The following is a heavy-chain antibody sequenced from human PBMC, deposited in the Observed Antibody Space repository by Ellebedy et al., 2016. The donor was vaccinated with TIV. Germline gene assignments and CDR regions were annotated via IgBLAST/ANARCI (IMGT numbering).Heavy chain of an antibody. J-gene: IGHJ6*02. V-gene: IGHV3-11*04. CDR3: AREDIVVVRDGMDV. CDR2: ISGSGSNI. D-gene: IGHD2-15*01. CDR1: GFSFSAFY. Sequence: GESLKISCRAPGFSFSAFYMRWIRQAPGKGLEWISYISGSGSNIQYADCVKGRFTLSRDNSKTSLYLELNSLRADDTAVYYCAREDIVVVRDGMDVWGQGTTVTVSS.